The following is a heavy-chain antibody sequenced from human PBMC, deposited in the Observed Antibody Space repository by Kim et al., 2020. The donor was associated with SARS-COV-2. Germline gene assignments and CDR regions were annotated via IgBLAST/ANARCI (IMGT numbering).Heavy chain of an antibody. J-gene: IGHJ3*02. CDR2: ISSSGDST. CDR1: GFTFSSHA. CDR3: TRGGYNFAFGI. Sequence: GGSLRLSCAASGFTFSSHAMSWVRQAPGKGLEWVSTISSSGDSTYYADSVKGRFTVSRDKSKNTLYLQINSLRAEDTALYYCTRGGYNFAFGIWGQGTM. D-gene: IGHD5-12*01. V-gene: IGHV3-23*01.